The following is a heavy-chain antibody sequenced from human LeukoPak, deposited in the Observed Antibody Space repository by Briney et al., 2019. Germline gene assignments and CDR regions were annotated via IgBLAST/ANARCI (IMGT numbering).Heavy chain of an antibody. CDR3: AKAWSSDWYDY. V-gene: IGHV3-23*01. Sequence: GGSLRLSCAASGFTFGSSVMNWVRQAPGKGLEWVSGISANGGSTYYADSVKGRFTISGDTSKNTLYLQTNSLRAEDTAVYYCAKAWSSDWYDYWGQGTLVTVSS. CDR1: GFTFGSSV. D-gene: IGHD6-19*01. CDR2: ISANGGST. J-gene: IGHJ4*02.